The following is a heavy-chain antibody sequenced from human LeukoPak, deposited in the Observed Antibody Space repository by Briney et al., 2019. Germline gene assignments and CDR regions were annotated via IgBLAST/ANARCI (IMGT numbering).Heavy chain of an antibody. CDR1: GFTFSSYS. J-gene: IGHJ4*02. Sequence: GGSLRLSCTASGFTFSSYSMNWVRQTPGKGLEWVSYISSSSSTIHYADSVKGRFTISSDNAKNSLYLEMNSLRAEDTAVYYCAPKMYYYDSSAYYPFDYWGQGTLVTVSS. CDR2: ISSSSSTI. D-gene: IGHD3-22*01. CDR3: APKMYYYDSSAYYPFDY. V-gene: IGHV3-48*01.